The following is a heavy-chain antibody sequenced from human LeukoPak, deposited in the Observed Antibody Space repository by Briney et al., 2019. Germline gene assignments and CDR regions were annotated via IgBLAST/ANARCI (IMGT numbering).Heavy chain of an antibody. D-gene: IGHD6-25*01. CDR1: GGSISSYY. CDR3: ARDYVAADNWYFDL. V-gene: IGHV4-59*01. J-gene: IGHJ2*01. CDR2: IYYSGST. Sequence: SETLSLTCTVSGGSISSYYWSWIRQPPGKGLEWIGYIYYSGSTNYNPPLKSRVTISVDTSKNQFSLKLSSVTAADTSVYYCARDYVAADNWYFDLWGRGTLVTVSS.